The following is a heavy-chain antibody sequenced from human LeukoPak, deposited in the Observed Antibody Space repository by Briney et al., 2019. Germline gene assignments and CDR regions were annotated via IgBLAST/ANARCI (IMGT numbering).Heavy chain of an antibody. D-gene: IGHD1-14*01. V-gene: IGHV5-51*01. CDR1: GGSISRYS. CDR3: ARRSGLPAGFDY. CDR2: IYPGDSDT. Sequence: ETLSLTCTVSGGSISRYSWSWIRQPPGKGLEWMGIIYPGDSDTRYSPSFQGQVTISADKSISTAYLQWSSLKASDTAMYYCARRSGLPAGFDYWGQGTLVTVSS. J-gene: IGHJ4*02.